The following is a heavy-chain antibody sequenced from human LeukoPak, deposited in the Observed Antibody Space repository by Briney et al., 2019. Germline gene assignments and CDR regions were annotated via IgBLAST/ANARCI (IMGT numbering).Heavy chain of an antibody. J-gene: IGHJ4*02. CDR1: GFTFSSYE. Sequence: GGSLRLSCAASGFTFSSYEMNWVRQAPGKGPEWVSYISSSGSTIYYADSVKGRFTISRDNAKNSLYLQMNSLRAEDTAVYYCARVRDYGGNSPIDYWGQGTLVTVSS. V-gene: IGHV3-48*03. CDR2: ISSSGSTI. D-gene: IGHD4-23*01. CDR3: ARVRDYGGNSPIDY.